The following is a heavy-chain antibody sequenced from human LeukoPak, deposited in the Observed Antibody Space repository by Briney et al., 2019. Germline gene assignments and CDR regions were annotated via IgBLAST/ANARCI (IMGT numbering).Heavy chain of an antibody. CDR2: IYYSGST. CDR3: ARVWTAAGTEAGDY. CDR1: GGSISSGGYY. Sequence: SETLSLTCTVSGGSISSGGYYWSWIRQHPGKGLEWIGYIYYSGSTYYNPSLKSRVTISVDTSKNQFSLKLSSVTAADTAVYYCARVWTAAGTEAGDYWGQGTLVTVSS. D-gene: IGHD6-13*01. J-gene: IGHJ4*02. V-gene: IGHV4-31*03.